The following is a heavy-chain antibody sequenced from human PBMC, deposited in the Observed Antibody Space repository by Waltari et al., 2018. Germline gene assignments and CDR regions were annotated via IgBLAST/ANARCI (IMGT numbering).Heavy chain of an antibody. CDR2: IHRSGRT. Sequence: QLQLQESCPGLVKPSGTLSLPCTVSGDPMGSKDFWSWVRQPPEKGLEWIGQIHRSGRTNYNPSLESRVTISVDTSNNQFSLKVTSTTAADTAVYYCARDRGRGLYLDSWGQGTLVTVSP. CDR1: GDPMGSKDF. D-gene: IGHD2-15*01. V-gene: IGHV4-4*02. CDR3: ARDRGRGLYLDS. J-gene: IGHJ4*02.